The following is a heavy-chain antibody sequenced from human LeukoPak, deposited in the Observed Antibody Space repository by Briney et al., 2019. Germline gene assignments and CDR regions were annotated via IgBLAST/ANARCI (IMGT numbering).Heavy chain of an antibody. CDR1: GGSFSGYY. CDR3: ARTIAAAGKFDY. V-gene: IGHV4-34*01. CDR2: INHSGST. Sequence: SETLSLTCAVYGGSFSGYYWSWIRQPPGKGLEWIGEINHSGSTNYNPSLKSRVTISVDTSKNQFSLKLSSVTAAATAVYYCARTIAAAGKFDYWGQGTLVTVSS. J-gene: IGHJ4*02. D-gene: IGHD6-13*01.